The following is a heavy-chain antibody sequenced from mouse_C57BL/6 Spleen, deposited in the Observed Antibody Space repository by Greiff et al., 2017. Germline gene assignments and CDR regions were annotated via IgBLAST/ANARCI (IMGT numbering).Heavy chain of an antibody. Sequence: QVQLQQSGAELVRPGTSVKVSCKASGYAFTNYLIEWVKQRPGQGLEWIGVINPGSGGTNYNEKFKGKATLTADKSSSTAYMQLSSLTSEDSAVYFCARGWDVGGYAMDYWGQGTSVTVSS. CDR3: ARGWDVGGYAMDY. D-gene: IGHD4-1*01. J-gene: IGHJ4*01. CDR1: GYAFTNYL. V-gene: IGHV1-54*01. CDR2: INPGSGGT.